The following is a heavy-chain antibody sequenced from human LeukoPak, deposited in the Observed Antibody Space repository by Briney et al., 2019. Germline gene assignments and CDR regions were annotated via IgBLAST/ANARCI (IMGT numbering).Heavy chain of an antibody. CDR1: GGSISSSSYY. J-gene: IGHJ4*02. CDR3: ARMGPRIAVAVPFDY. Sequence: SETLSLTCTVSGGSISSSSYYWGWIRQPPGKGLEWIGSIYYSGSTYYNPSLKSRVTISVDTSKNQFSLKLSSVTAADTAVYYCARMGPRIAVAVPFDYWGQETLVTVSS. V-gene: IGHV4-39*01. CDR2: IYYSGST. D-gene: IGHD6-19*01.